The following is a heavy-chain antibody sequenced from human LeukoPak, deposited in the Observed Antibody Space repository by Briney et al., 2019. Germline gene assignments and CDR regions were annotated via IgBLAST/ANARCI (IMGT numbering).Heavy chain of an antibody. J-gene: IGHJ4*02. Sequence: GASVKVSCKASGGTFSSYAISWVRQAPGQGLEWMGGIIPIVGTANYAQKFQGRVTITTDESTSTAYMELSSLRSEDTAVYYCARVGYDSSGYYYYWGQGTLVTVSS. D-gene: IGHD3-22*01. CDR2: IIPIVGTA. V-gene: IGHV1-69*05. CDR1: GGTFSSYA. CDR3: ARVGYDSSGYYYY.